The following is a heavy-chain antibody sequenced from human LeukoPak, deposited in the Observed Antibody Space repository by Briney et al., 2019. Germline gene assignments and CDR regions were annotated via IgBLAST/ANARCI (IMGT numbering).Heavy chain of an antibody. V-gene: IGHV1-46*01. J-gene: IGHJ4*02. D-gene: IGHD6-6*01. CDR2: INPTGGST. Sequence: ASVKVSCKASGYTFPSYFMHWVRQAPGQGLEWMGIINPTGGSTTYAQEFQGRVTMTRDTSTSTVYMELSSLRSDDTAVYYCARTAARRFDYWAREPWSPSPQ. CDR1: GYTFPSYF. CDR3: ARTAARRFDY.